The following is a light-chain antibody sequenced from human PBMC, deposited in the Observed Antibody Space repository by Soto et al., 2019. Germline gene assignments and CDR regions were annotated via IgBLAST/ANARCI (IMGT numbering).Light chain of an antibody. CDR3: ASWDDSLNGWV. CDR2: SDN. Sequence: QSALTRPPSASGTPGQRVTISCSGSRSNIGSNTVNWYQQLPGTAPKLLIYSDNQRPSGVPDRFSGSKSGTSASLAISGLQSENEADYYCASWDDSLNGWVFGGGTKLTVL. CDR1: RSNIGSNT. V-gene: IGLV1-44*01. J-gene: IGLJ3*02.